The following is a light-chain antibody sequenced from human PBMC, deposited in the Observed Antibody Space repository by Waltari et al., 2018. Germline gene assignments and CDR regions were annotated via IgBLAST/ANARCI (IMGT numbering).Light chain of an antibody. CDR3: QQNYSIPYT. V-gene: IGKV1-39*01. J-gene: IGKJ2*01. Sequence: LQMTQSPSSLSASVGHRVTITCRASQSISTYLNCYQQRPGKAPKLLIYPASSWPSGIPYRFSGSGSGTDFTLTISSLQPEDFAAYYCQQNYSIPYTFGQGTNLEIK. CDR2: PAS. CDR1: QSISTY.